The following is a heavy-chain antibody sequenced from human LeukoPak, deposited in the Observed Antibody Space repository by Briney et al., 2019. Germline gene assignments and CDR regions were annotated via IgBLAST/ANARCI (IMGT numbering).Heavy chain of an antibody. CDR1: GFTFSDHY. CDR2: TRNKANSYTT. CDR3: ARVGFDY. J-gene: IGHJ4*02. D-gene: IGHD1-26*01. V-gene: IGHV3-72*01. Sequence: GGSLRLSCAASGFTFSDHYMDWVRQAPGKGLEWVGRTRNKANSYTTEYAASVKGRFTISRDDSKSSLYLQMNSLKTEDTAVYYCARVGFDYWGQGTLVTVSS.